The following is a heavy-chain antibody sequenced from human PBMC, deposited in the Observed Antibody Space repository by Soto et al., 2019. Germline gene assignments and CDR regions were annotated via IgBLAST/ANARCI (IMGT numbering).Heavy chain of an antibody. CDR3: TTDALRVVRATFLDY. Sequence: EVQLAEAGGGLVKPGESLRLSCAASGFIFINAWMNCVRQAPGKGLEGVGHIKTETDGGSADYAAPVKGRFTISRDDSRNVVYLQMNSLKTEDTAVYYCTTDALRVVRATFLDYWGQGALVTVSS. V-gene: IGHV3-15*07. CDR2: IKTETDGGSA. D-gene: IGHD1-26*01. CDR1: GFIFINAW. J-gene: IGHJ4*02.